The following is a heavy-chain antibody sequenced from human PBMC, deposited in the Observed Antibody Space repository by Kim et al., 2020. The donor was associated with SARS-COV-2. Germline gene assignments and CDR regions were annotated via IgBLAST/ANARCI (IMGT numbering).Heavy chain of an antibody. D-gene: IGHD6-13*01. J-gene: IGHJ6*02. V-gene: IGHV3-30*14. CDR2: LSYDGTNK. Sequence: GGSLRLSCAAFNNFVMHWVRQVPVKGLEWVAALSYDGTNKFYADSVRGRFTLSRDNSLKKVYLQMNGLRTEETGVYYCARQSSTWPVYGMDVWGQGTTV. CDR3: ARQSSTWPVYGMDV. CDR1: NNFV.